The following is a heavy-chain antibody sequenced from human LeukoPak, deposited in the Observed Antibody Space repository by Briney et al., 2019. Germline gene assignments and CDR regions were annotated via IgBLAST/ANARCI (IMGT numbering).Heavy chain of an antibody. J-gene: IGHJ4*02. Sequence: SETLSLTCTVSGGSISSGDYYWSWIRQPPGKGLEWIGYIYYSGTTYYNPSLKSRVTISVDTSKNQFSLKLTSMTAADTAVYYCARGPYGSGSYYWGQGTLVTVSS. CDR3: ARGPYGSGSYY. D-gene: IGHD3-10*01. CDR2: IYYSGTT. CDR1: GGSISSGDYY. V-gene: IGHV4-30-4*01.